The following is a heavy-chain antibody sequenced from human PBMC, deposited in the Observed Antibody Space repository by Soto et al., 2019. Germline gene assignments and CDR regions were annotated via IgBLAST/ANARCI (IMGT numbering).Heavy chain of an antibody. D-gene: IGHD3-16*02. Sequence: GGSLRLSCAASGFTFSSYSMNWVRQAPGKGLEWVSSISSRSSDIYYADSVKGRVTISRDNAKNSLHLQMNSLRAEDTAVYYCASIGIWGQGTLVTVSS. J-gene: IGHJ4*02. CDR3: ASIGI. CDR2: ISSRSSDI. CDR1: GFTFSSYS. V-gene: IGHV3-21*01.